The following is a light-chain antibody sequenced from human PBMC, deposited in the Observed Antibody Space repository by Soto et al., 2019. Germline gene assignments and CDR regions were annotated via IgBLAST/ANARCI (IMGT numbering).Light chain of an antibody. Sequence: DIQMTQSPSSLSASVGDRVSVTCRASQSISTFLNWYQHRPGEAPKLLIYAASSLQSGVPSRFSGSGSGADFTLTIGSLQPEDFATYYCQQSYTTPRTFGQGTKVEVK. V-gene: IGKV1-39*01. CDR3: QQSYTTPRT. CDR1: QSISTF. CDR2: AAS. J-gene: IGKJ1*01.